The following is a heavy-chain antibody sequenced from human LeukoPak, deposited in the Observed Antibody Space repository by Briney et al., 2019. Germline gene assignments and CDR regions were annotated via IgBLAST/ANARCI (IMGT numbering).Heavy chain of an antibody. D-gene: IGHD2-8*02. Sequence: SETLSLTCAVYGGSFSGYYWSWIRQPPGKGLEWIGEINHSGSTNYNPSLKSRVTISVDTSKNQFSLKLSSVTAADTAVYYCARDHRWCGPFDYWGQGTLVTVSS. CDR3: ARDHRWCGPFDY. V-gene: IGHV4-34*01. CDR2: INHSGST. J-gene: IGHJ4*02. CDR1: GGSFSGYY.